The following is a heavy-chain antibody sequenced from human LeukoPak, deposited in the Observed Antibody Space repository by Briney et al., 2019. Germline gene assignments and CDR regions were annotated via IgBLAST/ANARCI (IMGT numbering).Heavy chain of an antibody. D-gene: IGHD2-2*02. CDR1: GYTFTSYD. J-gene: IGHJ4*02. Sequence: ASVKDSCKASGYTFTSYDINWVRQATGQGLEWMGWMNPNSGNTGYAQKFQGRVTMTRNTSISTAYMELSSLRSEDTAVYYCARGRYCSSTSCYNDDYWGQGTLVTVSS. V-gene: IGHV1-8*01. CDR3: ARGRYCSSTSCYNDDY. CDR2: MNPNSGNT.